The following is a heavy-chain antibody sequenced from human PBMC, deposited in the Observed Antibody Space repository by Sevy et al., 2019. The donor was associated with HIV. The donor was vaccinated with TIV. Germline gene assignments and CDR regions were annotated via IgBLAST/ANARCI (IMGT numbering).Heavy chain of an antibody. CDR3: GREPNPPYKWNYVWFDP. Sequence: SQTLSLTCAISGDSVSSNSAAWNWIRQSPSRGLEWLGRTYYRSKWYNDYAVSVKSRITINPDTSKNQFSLQLNSVTPDDTAVYYCGREPNPPYKWNYVWFDPWGQGTLVTVSS. D-gene: IGHD1-7*01. CDR1: GDSVSSNSAA. V-gene: IGHV6-1*01. CDR2: TYYRSKWYN. J-gene: IGHJ5*02.